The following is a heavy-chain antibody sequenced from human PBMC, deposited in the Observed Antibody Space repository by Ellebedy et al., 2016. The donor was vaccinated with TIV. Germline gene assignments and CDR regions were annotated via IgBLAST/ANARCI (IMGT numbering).Heavy chain of an antibody. CDR1: GFTFSSYD. Sequence: PGGSLRLSCAASGFTFSSYDMHWVRQAPGKGLEWVALISYDANNKYYADSVKGRFTISRDNSKNTLYLQLNSLRAEDTAVYYCAKVPVGYCNSPNCFYLDYWGQGTQVTVSS. V-gene: IGHV3-30*18. CDR2: ISYDANNK. J-gene: IGHJ4*02. D-gene: IGHD2-2*01. CDR3: AKVPVGYCNSPNCFYLDY.